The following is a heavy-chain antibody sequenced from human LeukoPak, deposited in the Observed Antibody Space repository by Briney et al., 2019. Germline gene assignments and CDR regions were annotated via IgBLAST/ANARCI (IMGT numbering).Heavy chain of an antibody. CDR3: AKDTSPFMTTVNFDY. V-gene: IGHV3-23*01. Sequence: GGSLRLSCAASGFTFSSYAMSWVRQAPEKGLEWVSAISGSGGSTYYADSVKGRFTISRDNSKNTLYLQMNSLRAEDTAVYYCAKDTSPFMTTVNFDYWGQGTLVTVSS. D-gene: IGHD4-17*01. J-gene: IGHJ4*02. CDR2: ISGSGGST. CDR1: GFTFSSYA.